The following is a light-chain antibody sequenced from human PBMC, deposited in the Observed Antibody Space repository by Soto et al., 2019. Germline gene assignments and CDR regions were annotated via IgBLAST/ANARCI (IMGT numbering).Light chain of an antibody. CDR1: QSISSW. CDR2: DAA. Sequence: DIQITQSPSTLSASVVDRVTITCLASQSISSWLAWYQQKPGKAPKLLIYDAANLEGGVPSRFSGSGSGTEFTLTISRLEPEDFAVYYCQQYGRSPTTFGQGTKVDIK. CDR3: QQYGRSPTT. V-gene: IGKV1-5*01. J-gene: IGKJ1*01.